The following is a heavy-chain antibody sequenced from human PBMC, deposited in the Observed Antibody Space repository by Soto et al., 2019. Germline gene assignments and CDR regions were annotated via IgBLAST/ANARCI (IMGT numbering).Heavy chain of an antibody. D-gene: IGHD4-17*01. V-gene: IGHV4-59*01. CDR1: GGSISTYY. CDR3: ARDAMTTVIPYYYYYGMDV. J-gene: IGHJ6*02. CDR2: ISYSGST. Sequence: QVQLQESGPGLVKPSETLSLTCTVSGGSISTYYWSWIRQPPGQGLEWIGYISYSGSTNYNPSLKSRLTISVDTSKNQFSLKLSSVTAADTAVYYCARDAMTTVIPYYYYYGMDVWGQGTTVTVSS.